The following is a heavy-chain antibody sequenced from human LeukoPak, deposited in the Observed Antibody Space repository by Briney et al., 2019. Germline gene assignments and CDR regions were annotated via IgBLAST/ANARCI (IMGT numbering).Heavy chain of an antibody. D-gene: IGHD2-2*01. V-gene: IGHV3-49*04. CDR1: GSTFGDYA. Sequence: GGSLRLSCTASGSTFGDYAMSWVRQAPGKGLEWVGFIRSKAYGGTTEYAASVKGRFTISRDDSKSIAYLQMNSLKTEDTAVYYCTRDDHSSTSRGFDYWGQGTLVTVSS. J-gene: IGHJ4*02. CDR2: IRSKAYGGTT. CDR3: TRDDHSSTSRGFDY.